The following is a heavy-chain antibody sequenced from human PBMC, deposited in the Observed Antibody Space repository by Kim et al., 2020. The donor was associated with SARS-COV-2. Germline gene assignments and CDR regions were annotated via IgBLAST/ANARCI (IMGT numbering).Heavy chain of an antibody. D-gene: IGHD3-3*01. V-gene: IGHV3-73*01. CDR3: TSESYDFWSGQNWFDP. Sequence: GGSLRLSCAASGFTFSGSAMHWVRQASGKGLEWVGRIRSKANSYATAYAASVKGRFTISRDDSKNTAYLQMNSLKTEDTAVYYCTSESYDFWSGQNWFDPWGQGTLVTVSS. J-gene: IGHJ5*02. CDR2: IRSKANSYAT. CDR1: GFTFSGSA.